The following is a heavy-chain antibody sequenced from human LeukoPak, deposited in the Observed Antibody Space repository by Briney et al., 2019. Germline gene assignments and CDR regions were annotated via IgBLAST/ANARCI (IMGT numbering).Heavy chain of an antibody. Sequence: SVKVSCKASGGTFSSYAISWVRQAPGQGLEWMGRIIPILGIANYAQKFQGRVTMTEDTSTDTAYMELSSLRSEDTAVYYCATPYYYGSGTSYYYGMDVWGQGTTVTVSS. V-gene: IGHV1-69*04. CDR1: GGTFSSYA. CDR2: IIPILGIA. J-gene: IGHJ6*02. D-gene: IGHD3-10*01. CDR3: ATPYYYGSGTSYYYGMDV.